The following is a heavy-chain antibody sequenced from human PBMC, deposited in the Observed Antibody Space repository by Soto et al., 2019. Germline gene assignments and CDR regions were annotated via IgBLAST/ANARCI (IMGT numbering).Heavy chain of an antibody. V-gene: IGHV1-46*01. Sequence: GSVKVSCKASGYTFTRYYIHWVLQAPGQGLEWVAMINPGGGRTKNAQMFQGRVTLTRDTSTGTVDMELSSLTSADTAVYYCARGPSCGGDCYLFDYWGQGSLVTVSS. J-gene: IGHJ4*02. D-gene: IGHD2-21*02. CDR1: GYTFTRYY. CDR2: INPGGGRT. CDR3: ARGPSCGGDCYLFDY.